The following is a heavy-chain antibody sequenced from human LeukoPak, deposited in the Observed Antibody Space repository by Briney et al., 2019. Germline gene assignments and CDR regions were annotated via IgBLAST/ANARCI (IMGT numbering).Heavy chain of an antibody. CDR1: GGSFSGYY. D-gene: IGHD6-13*01. J-gene: IGHJ4*02. Sequence: PSETLSLTCAVYGGSFSGYYWSWIRQRPGKGLEWIGEINHSGSTNYDPSLKSRVTISVDTSKNQFSLKLSSVTAADTAVYYCAREDPTQLVSLWGQGTLVTVSS. CDR2: INHSGST. V-gene: IGHV4-34*01. CDR3: AREDPTQLVSL.